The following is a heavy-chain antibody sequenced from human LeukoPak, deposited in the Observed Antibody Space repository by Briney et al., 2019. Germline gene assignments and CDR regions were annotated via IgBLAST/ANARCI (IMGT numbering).Heavy chain of an antibody. D-gene: IGHD3-10*01. J-gene: IGHJ2*01. CDR1: GFTLSSNW. Sequence: GGSLRLSCVASGFTLSSNWMHWVRQAPGKGLVWLSRINGVGSSTPYADSVKGRFTISRDNSKNTLYLQMNSLRAEDTAVYYCARHSRVRGVYFDLWGRGTLVTVSS. V-gene: IGHV3-74*01. CDR3: ARHSRVRGVYFDL. CDR2: INGVGSST.